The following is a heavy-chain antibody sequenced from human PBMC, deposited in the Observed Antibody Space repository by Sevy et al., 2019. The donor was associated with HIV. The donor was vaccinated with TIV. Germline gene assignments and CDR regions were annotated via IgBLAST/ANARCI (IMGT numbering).Heavy chain of an antibody. D-gene: IGHD6-13*01. CDR1: GFTFDDYA. V-gene: IGHV3-9*01. Sequence: GGSLRLSCAASGFTFDDYAMHWVRQAPGKGLEWVSSISWSSSIVGYADSVKGRFSISRDNAKNSLFLQMNSLRAEDTALYYCVKCPYSTSSPGWFDHRGQGTLVTVSS. CDR3: VKCPYSTSSPGWFDH. CDR2: ISWSSSIV. J-gene: IGHJ5*02.